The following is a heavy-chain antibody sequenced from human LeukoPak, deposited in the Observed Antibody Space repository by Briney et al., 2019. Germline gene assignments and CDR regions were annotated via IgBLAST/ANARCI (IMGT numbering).Heavy chain of an antibody. CDR3: ARLLYYYGSGRGFDL. D-gene: IGHD3-10*01. CDR1: GGSISNYY. CDR2: IYYSGST. V-gene: IGHV4-59*08. J-gene: IGHJ5*02. Sequence: SETLSLTCTVSGGSISNYYWSWIRQPPGKGLEWIGYIYYSGSTNYNPSLKSRVTISVDTSKNQFSLKLSSVTAADTAVYYCARLLYYYGSGRGFDLWGQGTLVTVSS.